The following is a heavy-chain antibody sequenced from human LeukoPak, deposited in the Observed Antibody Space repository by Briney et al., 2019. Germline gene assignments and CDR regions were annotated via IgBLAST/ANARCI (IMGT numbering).Heavy chain of an antibody. Sequence: SETLSFTCTVSGGSLSSYYWSWIRQPAGKGLEWIGRIYTSGSTNYNPSLKSRVTMSVDTSKNQFSLKLYSVTAADTAVYYCARGPYCISTSCSQYYFDYWGQGTLVTVSS. V-gene: IGHV4-4*07. CDR1: GGSLSSYY. D-gene: IGHD2-2*01. CDR2: IYTSGST. J-gene: IGHJ4*02. CDR3: ARGPYCISTSCSQYYFDY.